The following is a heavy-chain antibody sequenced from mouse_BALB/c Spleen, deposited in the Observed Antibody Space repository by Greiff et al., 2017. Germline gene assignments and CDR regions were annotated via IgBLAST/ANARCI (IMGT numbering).Heavy chain of an antibody. D-gene: IGHD2-10*01. V-gene: IGHV5-6-5*01. CDR2: ISSGGST. CDR3: ARGGAYYGNYVYAMDY. Sequence: EVKVVESGGGLVKPGGSLKLSCAASGFTFSSYAMSWVRQTPEKRLEWVASISSGGSTYYPDSVKGRFTISRDNARNILYLQMSSLRSEDTAMYYCARGGAYYGNYVYAMDYWGQGTSVTVSS. CDR1: GFTFSSYA. J-gene: IGHJ4*01.